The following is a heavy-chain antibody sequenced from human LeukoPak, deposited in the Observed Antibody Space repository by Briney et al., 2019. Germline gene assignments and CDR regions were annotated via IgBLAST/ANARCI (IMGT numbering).Heavy chain of an antibody. CDR2: IIPIFGTA. J-gene: IGHJ5*02. CDR1: GGTFSSYA. Sequence: SVKVSCKASGGTFSSYAISWVRQAPGQGLEWMGGIIPIFGTANYAQKFQGRVTITADESTSTAYMELSSLRSGDTAVYYCARGYLKWFGELLGNWFDPWGQGTLVTVSS. D-gene: IGHD3-10*01. V-gene: IGHV1-69*01. CDR3: ARGYLKWFGELLGNWFDP.